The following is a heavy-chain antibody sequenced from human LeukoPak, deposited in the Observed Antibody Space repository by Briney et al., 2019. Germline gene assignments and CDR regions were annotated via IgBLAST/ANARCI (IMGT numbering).Heavy chain of an antibody. Sequence: SSETPSLTCAVYGGSFSGYYWSWIRQPPGKGLEWIGEINHSGSTNYNPSLKSRVTISVDTSKNQFSLKLSSVTAADTAVYYCARGQGGSGSYYKASYYFDYWGQGTLVTVSS. J-gene: IGHJ4*02. V-gene: IGHV4-34*01. CDR2: INHSGST. D-gene: IGHD3-10*01. CDR3: ARGQGGSGSYYKASYYFDY. CDR1: GGSFSGYY.